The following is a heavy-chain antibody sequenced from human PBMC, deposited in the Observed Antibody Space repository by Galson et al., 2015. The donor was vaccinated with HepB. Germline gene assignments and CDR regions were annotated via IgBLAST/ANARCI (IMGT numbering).Heavy chain of an antibody. CDR1: GFTFSSYG. Sequence: SLRLSCAASGFTFSSYGMYWVRQAPGKGLEWVAVISYDGSNKYYADSVKGRFTISRDNSKNTLYLQMNSLRAEDTAVYYCATGMSGYYTAFDIWGQGTMVTVSS. V-gene: IGHV3-30*03. CDR3: ATGMSGYYTAFDI. D-gene: IGHD3-3*01. J-gene: IGHJ3*02. CDR2: ISYDGSNK.